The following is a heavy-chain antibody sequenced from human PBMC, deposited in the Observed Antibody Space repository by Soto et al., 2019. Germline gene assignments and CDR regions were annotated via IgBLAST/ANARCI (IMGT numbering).Heavy chain of an antibody. CDR1: GYTFTTYS. CDR3: AKGYNYGYGDY. Sequence: QVQLVQSGAEVKKPGASVKVSCRASGYTFTTYSISWVRQAPGQGLEWMGWISGYNGNTNYAQKFQGRVTMTTDTSTSTAYMELRSLRSADTAVYFCAKGYNYGYGDYWGLGTLVTVSS. J-gene: IGHJ4*02. V-gene: IGHV1-18*01. D-gene: IGHD5-18*01. CDR2: ISGYNGNT.